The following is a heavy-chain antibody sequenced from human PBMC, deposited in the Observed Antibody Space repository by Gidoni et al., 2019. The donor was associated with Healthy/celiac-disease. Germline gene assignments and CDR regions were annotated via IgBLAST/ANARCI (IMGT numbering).Heavy chain of an antibody. Sequence: EVQLVESGGGLVQPGGSLRLSCAASGFTFSNYDMHWVRQVTGKGLEWVSAIGTAGDPYYPDSVKGRFTISRENAKNSLYLQMNVLRAGDTAVYYCARAYREDYDSSGYSYYFDYWGQGTLVTVSS. V-gene: IGHV3-13*05. CDR2: IGTAGDP. CDR3: ARAYREDYDSSGYSYYFDY. D-gene: IGHD3-22*01. CDR1: GFTFSNYD. J-gene: IGHJ4*02.